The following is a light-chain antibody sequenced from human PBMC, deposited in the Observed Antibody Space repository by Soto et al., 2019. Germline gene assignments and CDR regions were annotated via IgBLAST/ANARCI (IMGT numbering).Light chain of an antibody. J-gene: IGKJ4*01. CDR3: QQRVIWPPLT. V-gene: IGKV3-11*01. CDR2: GAS. Sequence: EIVLTHSPGTLSLSPWEIATLSCRASQSVSNNYLAWYQQKPVQAPRLLIYGASNRAPGIPARFSGSGSGTDFTLTISSLEPEDSAVYYCQQRVIWPPLTFGGGTKVDI. CDR1: QSVSNNY.